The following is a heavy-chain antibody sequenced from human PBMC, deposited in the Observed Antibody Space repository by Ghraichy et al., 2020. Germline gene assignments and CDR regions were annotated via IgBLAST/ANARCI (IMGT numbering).Heavy chain of an antibody. Sequence: GALRLSCAASGFTFSSYSMNWVRQAPGKGLEWVSSISSSSSYIYYADSVKGRFTISRDNAKNSLYLQMNSLRAEDTAVYYCARDIEDSSGSNAFDIWGQWTMVTVSS. CDR3: ARDIEDSSGSNAFDI. V-gene: IGHV3-21*01. J-gene: IGHJ3*02. D-gene: IGHD3-22*01. CDR1: GFTFSSYS. CDR2: ISSSSSYI.